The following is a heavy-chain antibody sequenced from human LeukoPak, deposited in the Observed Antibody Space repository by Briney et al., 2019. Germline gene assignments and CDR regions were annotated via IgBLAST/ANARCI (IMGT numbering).Heavy chain of an antibody. CDR1: GFTFSTYW. Sequence: SGGSLRLSCAASGFTFSTYWMTWVRQAPGKGLEWVANIKQDGSEKYFVDSVKGRFSISRDNAKNSLYLQMNSLRAEDTAVYYCARGFWGCSGGSCPRAYYYYYYYMDVWGKGTTVTISS. CDR2: IKQDGSEK. CDR3: ARGFWGCSGGSCPRAYYYYYYYMDV. V-gene: IGHV3-7*01. D-gene: IGHD2-15*01. J-gene: IGHJ6*03.